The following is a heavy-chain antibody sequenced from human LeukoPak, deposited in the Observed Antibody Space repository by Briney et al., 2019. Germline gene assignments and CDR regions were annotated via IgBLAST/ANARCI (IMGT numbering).Heavy chain of an antibody. V-gene: IGHV3-48*01. CDR3: ASGSSSWYDAFEI. D-gene: IGHD6-13*01. CDR1: GFTFDDYA. J-gene: IGHJ3*02. Sequence: PGGSLRLSCAASGFTFDDYAMHWVRQAPGKGLEWVSYISSSGSTIYYADSVKGRFTISRDNAKNSLYLQMNSLRAEDTAVYYCASGSSSWYDAFEIWGQGTMVTVSS. CDR2: ISSSGSTI.